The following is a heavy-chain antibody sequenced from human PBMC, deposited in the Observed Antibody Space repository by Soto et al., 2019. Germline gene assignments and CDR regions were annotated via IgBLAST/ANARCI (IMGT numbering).Heavy chain of an antibody. CDR1: GFTFSNAW. Sequence: EVQLVESGGGLVKPGGSLRLSCAASGFTFSNAWMSWVRQAPGKGLEWVGRIKSRTDGGTADYAAPVKGRFTISRDDSKNTLYLQMNSLKTEDTAVYYCTTDFGIVGATRGYWGQGTLVTVSP. J-gene: IGHJ4*02. CDR3: TTDFGIVGATRGY. D-gene: IGHD1-26*01. V-gene: IGHV3-15*01. CDR2: IKSRTDGGTA.